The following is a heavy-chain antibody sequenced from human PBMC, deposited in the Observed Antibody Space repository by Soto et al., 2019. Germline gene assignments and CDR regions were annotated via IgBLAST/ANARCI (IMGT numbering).Heavy chain of an antibody. CDR1: GYTLTELS. CDR3: ARDLYTVSWPYYYYYYYMDV. Sequence: ASVKVSCKVSGYTLTELSMHWVRQAPGKGLEWMGGFDPEDGETIYAQKLQGRVTMTTDTSTSTAYMELRSLRSDDTAVYYCARDLYTVSWPYYYYYYYMDVWGKGTTVTVSS. CDR2: FDPEDGET. D-gene: IGHD6-13*01. J-gene: IGHJ6*03. V-gene: IGHV1-24*01.